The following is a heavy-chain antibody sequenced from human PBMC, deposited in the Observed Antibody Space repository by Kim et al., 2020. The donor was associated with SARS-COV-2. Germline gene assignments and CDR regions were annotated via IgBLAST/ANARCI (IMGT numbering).Heavy chain of an antibody. CDR2: IYSGGTT. Sequence: GGSLRLSCAASGFTVSSNYMNWVRQAPGKGLEWVSVIYSGGTTYYADSVKGRFTISRDNSKNTLYLQMNSLRVEDTAIYYCARDGGYYDFWSGQPYYFGMDVWGQGTTVIVSS. CDR3: ARDGGYYDFWSGQPYYFGMDV. CDR1: GFTVSSNY. J-gene: IGHJ6*02. D-gene: IGHD3-3*01. V-gene: IGHV3-53*01.